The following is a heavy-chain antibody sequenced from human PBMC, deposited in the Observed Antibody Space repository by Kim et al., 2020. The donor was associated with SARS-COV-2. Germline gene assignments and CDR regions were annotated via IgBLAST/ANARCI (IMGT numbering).Heavy chain of an antibody. CDR2: VHTSGST. CDR3: ARWGASSKYFDL. Sequence: SETLSLTCTASGGSISGYYWSWIRQPAGKGPEWIGHVHTSGSTEYNPSLRSRVTMSVDTSKNQFYLKMSSVTAADTAVYYCARWGASSKYFDLWGCGTLLTVSS. J-gene: IGHJ2*01. CDR1: GGSISGYY. D-gene: IGHD2-2*01. V-gene: IGHV4-4*07.